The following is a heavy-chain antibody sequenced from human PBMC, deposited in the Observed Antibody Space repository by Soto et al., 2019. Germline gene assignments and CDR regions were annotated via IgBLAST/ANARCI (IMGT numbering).Heavy chain of an antibody. J-gene: IGHJ5*02. CDR3: AKQGGKYGIRSFDP. CDR1: GGSISSYY. CDR2: VNHSGST. Sequence: SETLSLTCTVSGGSISSYYWSWIRQPPGKGLEWIGEVNHSGSTNYNPSLKSRVTISVDTSKNQFSLRLTSVTAADTAVYYCAKQGGKYGIRSFDPWGQGTLVTVSS. D-gene: IGHD1-1*01. V-gene: IGHV4-59*08.